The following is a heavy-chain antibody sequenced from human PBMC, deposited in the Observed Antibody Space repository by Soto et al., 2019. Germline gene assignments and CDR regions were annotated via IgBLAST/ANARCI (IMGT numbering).Heavy chain of an antibody. CDR3: ARGPPVLHEFDY. V-gene: IGHV1-18*01. CDR2: ISAYNGNT. Sequence: SVKACCESSRYTFASYVLSSARQAPGQGLEWMGWISAYNGNTNYAQKLQGRVTMTTDTSTITAYMELRSLRSDDTAVYYCARGPPVLHEFDYWGERILVTLSS. J-gene: IGHJ4*02. CDR1: RYTFASYV. D-gene: IGHD1-26*01.